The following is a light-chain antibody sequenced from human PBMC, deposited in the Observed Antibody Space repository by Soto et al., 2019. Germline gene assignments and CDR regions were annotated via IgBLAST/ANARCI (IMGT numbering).Light chain of an antibody. CDR1: SSDVGGYNY. Sequence: QSVLTRPASVSGSPGQSITISCTGTSSDVGGYNYVSWYQQHPGKAPKLMIYYVSHRPSGVSNRFSGSKSGNTASLTISGLQAEDEADYYCSSYTSINPYVFGTGTKVTVL. CDR2: YVS. J-gene: IGLJ1*01. CDR3: SSYTSINPYV. V-gene: IGLV2-14*03.